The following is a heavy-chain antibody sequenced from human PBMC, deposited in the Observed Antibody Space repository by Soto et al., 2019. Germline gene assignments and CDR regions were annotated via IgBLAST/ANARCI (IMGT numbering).Heavy chain of an antibody. J-gene: IGHJ4*02. Sequence: PSETLSLTCTVSGGSISSYYWSWIRQPPGKGLEWIGYIYYSGSTNYNPSLKSRVTISVDTSKNQFSLKLSSVTAADTAVYYCARNYDILTGSRSTYYFDYWGQGTLVTVSS. D-gene: IGHD3-9*01. CDR1: GGSISSYY. V-gene: IGHV4-59*08. CDR2: IYYSGST. CDR3: ARNYDILTGSRSTYYFDY.